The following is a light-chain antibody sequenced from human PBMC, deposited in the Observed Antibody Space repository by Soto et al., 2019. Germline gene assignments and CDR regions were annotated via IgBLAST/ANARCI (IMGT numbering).Light chain of an antibody. CDR1: QSVLYSSNNKNY. J-gene: IGKJ2*01. V-gene: IGKV4-1*01. CDR2: WAS. Sequence: DIVMTQSPDSLAVSLGERATINCKSSQSVLYSSNNKNYLAWYQQRPGQPPKLLIYWASTRESGVPDRFSGSGSGTDFTLTSTSLQAEDVAVYYCQQYESTPPTFGQGTKVEIK. CDR3: QQYESTPPT.